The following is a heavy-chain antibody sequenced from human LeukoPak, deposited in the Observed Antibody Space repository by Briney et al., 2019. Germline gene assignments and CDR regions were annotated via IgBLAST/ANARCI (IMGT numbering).Heavy chain of an antibody. Sequence: GGSLRLSCAASGFTFSNFQMHWVRQAPGEGLEWVSSISGSSSYIYYVDSVQGRFTISRDNAKNSLYLQLNSLRAEDTALYYCARAKGIAVADLWGQGTLVTVSS. CDR2: ISGSSSYI. V-gene: IGHV3-21*01. CDR1: GFTFSNFQ. CDR3: ARAKGIAVADL. D-gene: IGHD6-19*01. J-gene: IGHJ4*02.